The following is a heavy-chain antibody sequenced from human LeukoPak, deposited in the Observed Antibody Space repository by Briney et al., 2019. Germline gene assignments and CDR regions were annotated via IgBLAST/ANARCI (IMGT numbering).Heavy chain of an antibody. CDR1: GFPFNSFW. CDR2: MNEYSTTI. CDR3: ARGGVNPVDH. V-gene: IGHV3-74*01. Sequence: GGSLRLSCAASGFPFNSFWMHWVRQAPGKGLVWVSDMNEYSTTIRYADPVKGRFTTSRDNAKSILYLQMNNLRAEDTAMYFCARGGVNPVDHWGQGTLVTVSS. J-gene: IGHJ4*02. D-gene: IGHD1-14*01.